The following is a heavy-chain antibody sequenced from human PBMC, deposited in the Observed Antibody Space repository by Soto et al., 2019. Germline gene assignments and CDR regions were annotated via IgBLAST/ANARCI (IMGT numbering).Heavy chain of an antibody. J-gene: IGHJ6*03. CDR2: ISSSSSTI. CDR3: ARGRITMVRGVNDYYYYYMDV. Sequence: GGSLRLSCAASGFTFSSYSMNWVRQAPGKGLEWVSYISSSSSTIYYADSVKGRFTISRDNAKNSLYLQMNSLRAEDTAVYYCARGRITMVRGVNDYYYYYMDVWGKGTTVNVSS. CDR1: GFTFSSYS. V-gene: IGHV3-48*01. D-gene: IGHD3-10*01.